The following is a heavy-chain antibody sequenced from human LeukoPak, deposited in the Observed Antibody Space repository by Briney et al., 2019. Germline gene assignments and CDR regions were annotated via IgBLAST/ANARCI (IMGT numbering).Heavy chain of an antibody. Sequence: GGSLRLSCAASGFPFSSQAMSWVRQAPGKGLEWVSAISASGGRTHYADSVKGRFTISRDNSKNTMYLQMNSLRAEDTAVYYCATDRGGYYYGDFQHWGQGTLVTVSS. V-gene: IGHV3-23*01. CDR2: ISASGGRT. J-gene: IGHJ1*01. CDR3: ATDRGGYYYGDFQH. CDR1: GFPFSSQA. D-gene: IGHD3-22*01.